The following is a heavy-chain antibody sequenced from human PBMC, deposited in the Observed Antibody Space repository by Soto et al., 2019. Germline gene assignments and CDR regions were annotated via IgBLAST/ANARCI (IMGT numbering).Heavy chain of an antibody. Sequence: QVQLVESGGGVVQPGRSLRLSCAASGFTFSSYGMHWVRQAPGKGLEWVAVIWYDGSNKYYADSVKGRFTISRDNSKNTLYLQMNSLRAEDTAVYYCARGGGYSGYDLDYWGQGTRVTVSS. CDR2: IWYDGSNK. D-gene: IGHD5-12*01. V-gene: IGHV3-33*01. J-gene: IGHJ4*02. CDR3: ARGGGYSGYDLDY. CDR1: GFTFSSYG.